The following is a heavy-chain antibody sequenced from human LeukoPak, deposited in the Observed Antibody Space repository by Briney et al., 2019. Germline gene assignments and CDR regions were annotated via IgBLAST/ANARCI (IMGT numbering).Heavy chain of an antibody. CDR1: GGSVSSGSYY. J-gene: IGHJ6*02. CDR3: AREGTRAAGYYYGMDV. V-gene: IGHV4-61*01. CDR2: IYYSGST. Sequence: SETLSLTCTVSGGSVSSGSYYWSWIRQPPGKGLEWIGYIYYSGSTNYNPSLKSRVTISVDTSKNQFSLKLSSVTAADTAVYYCAREGTRAAGYYYGMDVWGQGTTVTVSS.